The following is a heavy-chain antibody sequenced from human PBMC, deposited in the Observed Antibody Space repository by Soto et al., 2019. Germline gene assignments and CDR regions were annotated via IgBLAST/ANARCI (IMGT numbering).Heavy chain of an antibody. V-gene: IGHV1-2*04. Sequence: QVQLVQSGAEVKKPGASVKVSCKASGYSFTDYHIHWVRQAPGQGLEWLGRINPKSGGTSTAQKFQGWVTMTTDPSISTASMELTRLTSDDTAIYYCARGDSTDCSNGVCSFFYNHDMDVWGQGTTVTV. D-gene: IGHD2-8*01. CDR1: GYSFTDYH. CDR2: INPKSGGT. CDR3: ARGDSTDCSNGVCSFFYNHDMDV. J-gene: IGHJ6*02.